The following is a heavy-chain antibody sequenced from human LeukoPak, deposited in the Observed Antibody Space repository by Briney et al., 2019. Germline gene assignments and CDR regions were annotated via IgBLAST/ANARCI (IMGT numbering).Heavy chain of an antibody. CDR2: INWNGGHT. CDR3: ASETWLQSYYFDY. CDR1: GFTFDDYD. V-gene: IGHV3-20*04. Sequence: GGSLRLSCEASGFTFDDYDMSWVRQGPGKGLEWVSGINWNGGHTNYADSVKGRFTISRDNAKNSLYLQMNSLRAEDTAVYYCASETWLQSYYFDYWGQGTLVTVSS. J-gene: IGHJ4*02. D-gene: IGHD5-24*01.